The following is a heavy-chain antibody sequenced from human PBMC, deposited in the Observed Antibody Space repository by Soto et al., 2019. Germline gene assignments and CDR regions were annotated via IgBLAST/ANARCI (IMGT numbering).Heavy chain of an antibody. CDR1: GLPHSSFA. J-gene: IGHJ4*02. Sequence: GGSLRLSCTASGLPHSSFAMMWVRQAPGKGLECVSGIYGSGRGVEYADSVKGRFTISRDNSKNTVYLQMTDLRADDTAVYYCAKDAVYNDGLWLMDHWGQGTQVTVSS. CDR3: AKDAVYNDGLWLMDH. V-gene: IGHV3-23*05. D-gene: IGHD2-21*01. CDR2: IYGSGRGV.